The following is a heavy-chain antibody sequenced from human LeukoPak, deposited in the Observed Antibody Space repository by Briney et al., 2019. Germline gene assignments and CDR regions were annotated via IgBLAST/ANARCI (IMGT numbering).Heavy chain of an antibody. CDR2: IIPILGIA. J-gene: IGHJ4*02. CDR1: GGTFSSYA. D-gene: IGHD3-10*01. CDR3: ARRFRGVIITIDYFDY. V-gene: IGHV1-69*04. Sequence: GASVKVSCKASGGTFSSYAISWVRQAPGQGLEWMGRIIPILGIANYAQKFQGRVTITADKSTSTAYMELSSLRSEDTAVYYCARRFRGVIITIDYFDYWGQGTLVTVSS.